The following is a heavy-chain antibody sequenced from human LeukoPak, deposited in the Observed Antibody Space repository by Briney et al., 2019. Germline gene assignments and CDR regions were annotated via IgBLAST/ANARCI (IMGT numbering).Heavy chain of an antibody. J-gene: IGHJ4*02. V-gene: IGHV3-7*04. CDR1: GYTFSSYW. D-gene: IGHD6-13*01. CDR2: IKPDGREK. Sequence: GGSLRLSCAASGYTFSSYWMTWVRQAPGKGLEWVANIKPDGREKYYVDTVKGRFTISRDNAKNSLYLQMNSLRDEDTAVYYGARYYSWSFDGWGQGTLVTASS. CDR3: ARYYSWSFDG.